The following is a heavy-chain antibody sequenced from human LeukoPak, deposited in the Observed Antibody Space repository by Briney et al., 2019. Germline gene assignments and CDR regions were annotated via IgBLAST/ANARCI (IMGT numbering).Heavy chain of an antibody. Sequence: GGSLRLSCAASGFTFGSYAMTWVRQAPGKGLEWVSSISDSGVNTYYADPVKGRSTISRDSSKNTLYLQMNSLRAEDTAVYYCAKSFFPGGSSFTFDIWGQGTLVTVSS. D-gene: IGHD3-10*01. V-gene: IGHV3-23*01. CDR2: ISDSGVNT. CDR3: AKSFFPGGSSFTFDI. CDR1: GFTFGSYA. J-gene: IGHJ3*02.